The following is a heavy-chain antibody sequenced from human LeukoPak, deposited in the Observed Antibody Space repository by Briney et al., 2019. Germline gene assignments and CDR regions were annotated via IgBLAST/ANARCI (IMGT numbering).Heavy chain of an antibody. Sequence: SGTLSLTCAVSGDSMSSGSSWSWVRQPPGKGLEWIGEIYDSGSTDLNPSVKSRVTISLDKSKQKFSLNMNSVTAADTAVYYCARGLPAAGLPFDAWGQGMSVTVSS. D-gene: IGHD6-13*01. J-gene: IGHJ5*02. CDR3: ARGLPAAGLPFDA. CDR1: GDSMSSGSS. CDR2: IYDSGST. V-gene: IGHV4-4*02.